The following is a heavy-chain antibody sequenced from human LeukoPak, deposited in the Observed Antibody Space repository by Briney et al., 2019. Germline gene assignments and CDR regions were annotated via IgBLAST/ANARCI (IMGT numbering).Heavy chain of an antibody. CDR2: IYYSGTA. V-gene: IGHV4-39*01. D-gene: IGHD6-13*01. J-gene: IGHJ4*02. Sequence: PSETLSLTCTVSGGSISSSSYYWGWIRQPPGKGLEWIGSIYYSGTAYYNPSLESRVTISVDTPMHQFSLKMSSVTAADTAVYYCARRSSRAADFDYWGQGTLVTVSS. CDR3: ARRSSRAADFDY. CDR1: GGSISSSSYY.